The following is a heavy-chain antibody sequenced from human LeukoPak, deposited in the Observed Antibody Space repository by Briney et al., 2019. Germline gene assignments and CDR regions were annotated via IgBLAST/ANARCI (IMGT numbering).Heavy chain of an antibody. V-gene: IGHV3-43*02. CDR1: GFTFSSYW. D-gene: IGHD2-15*01. Sequence: GGSLRLSCAASGFTFSSYWMSWVRQAPGKGLEWVSLISGDGGRTFYEDSVKGRFTVSRDNSKNLMYLQMSGLRTEDTALYYCAKDRYCSGGTCSGGFDYWGQGTLVTVSS. J-gene: IGHJ4*02. CDR2: ISGDGGRT. CDR3: AKDRYCSGGTCSGGFDY.